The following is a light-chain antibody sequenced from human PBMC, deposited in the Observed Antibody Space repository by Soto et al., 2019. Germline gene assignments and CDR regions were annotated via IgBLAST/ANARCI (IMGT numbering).Light chain of an antibody. CDR2: GAS. Sequence: VVLTQSAGTLSLSPGQRATLSCRASQSVHSNYLAWYQQKPGQAPRLLIYGASSRATGIPDRFSVSGSGTDFTLTISRLEPEDSAVYYCQQFGASRTFGQGTKVDIK. V-gene: IGKV3-20*01. CDR1: QSVHSNY. CDR3: QQFGASRT. J-gene: IGKJ1*01.